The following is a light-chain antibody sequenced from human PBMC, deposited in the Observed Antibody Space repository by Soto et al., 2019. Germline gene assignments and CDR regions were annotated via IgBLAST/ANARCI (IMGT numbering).Light chain of an antibody. CDR2: GAS. V-gene: IGKV3-20*01. Sequence: EIVLTQSPGTLSLSPGERATLSCRASQSVSSSYLAWYQQKPGQAPRLLIYGASSRATGIPDRFSGSGSGTDFTLTISRLEPEDFAVYYCQQGPTFGGGTKVEIK. J-gene: IGKJ4*01. CDR3: QQGPT. CDR1: QSVSSSY.